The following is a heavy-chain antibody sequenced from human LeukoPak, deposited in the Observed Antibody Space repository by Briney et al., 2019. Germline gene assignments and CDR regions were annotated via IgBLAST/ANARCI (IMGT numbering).Heavy chain of an antibody. D-gene: IGHD1-26*01. CDR2: IYYSGST. CDR1: GGSISSHY. V-gene: IGHV4-59*11. J-gene: IGHJ6*02. Sequence: SETLSLTCTVSGGSISSHYWSWIRQPPGKGLEWIGYIYYSGSTNYNPSLKSRVTISVDTSKNQFSLKLSSVTAADTAVYYCARDGTRYGMDVWGQGTTVTVSS. CDR3: ARDGTRYGMDV.